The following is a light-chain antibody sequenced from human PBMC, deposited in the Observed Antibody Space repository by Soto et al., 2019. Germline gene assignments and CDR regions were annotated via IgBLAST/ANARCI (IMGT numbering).Light chain of an antibody. CDR2: DAS. V-gene: IGKV1-5*01. Sequence: DIQMTQSPSTLSASVGDRVTITCRASQSISSWLAWYQQKPGKAPKLLIYDASSLESGVPSRFSGSGSGTEFTLTISSLQTDDFASYDCQQYDSYSWTFGQGTKVDI. CDR3: QQYDSYSWT. J-gene: IGKJ1*01. CDR1: QSISSW.